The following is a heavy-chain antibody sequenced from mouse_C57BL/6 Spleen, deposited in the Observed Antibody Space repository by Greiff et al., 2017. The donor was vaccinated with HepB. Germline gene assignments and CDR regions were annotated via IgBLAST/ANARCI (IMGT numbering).Heavy chain of an antibody. CDR3: ARGGYAIYAMDY. J-gene: IGHJ4*01. V-gene: IGHV1-53*01. CDR2: INPSNGGT. CDR1: GYTFTSYW. Sequence: VQLQQPGTELVKPGASVKLSCKASGYTFTSYWMHWVKQRPGQGLEWIGNINPSNGGTNYNEKFKSKATLTVDKSSSTAYMKLSSLTYEDSAVYYCARGGYAIYAMDYWGQGTSVTVSS. D-gene: IGHD2-2*01.